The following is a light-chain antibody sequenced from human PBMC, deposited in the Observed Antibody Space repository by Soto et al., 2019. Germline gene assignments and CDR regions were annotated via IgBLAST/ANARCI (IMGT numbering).Light chain of an antibody. CDR2: KAS. CDR1: QNIYSW. J-gene: IGKJ2*01. CDR3: QQYNNYGVT. Sequence: DIQMTQSPSTLSASIGDRVTITCRASQNIYSWLAWYQQKPGRAPKLLISKASSLESGVPSRFSGSGFGTDFTLTISSLQPDDFATYHCQQYNNYGVTFGQGTKLEMK. V-gene: IGKV1-5*03.